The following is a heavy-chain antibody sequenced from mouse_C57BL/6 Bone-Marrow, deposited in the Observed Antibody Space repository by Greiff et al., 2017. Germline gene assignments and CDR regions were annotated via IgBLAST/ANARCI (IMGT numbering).Heavy chain of an antibody. D-gene: IGHD3-1*01. CDR2: FDPNGVGT. CDR1: GYTLPSSW. V-gene: IGHV1-72*01. Sequence: QVQLQQSGAELVKPGASVKLSCRASGYTLPSSWMPWGKQRPGGGFEWMGRFDPNGVGTKYNEKFKSKATLTVDKPSSTAYMQLSSLTSEDSAVYYCAQGWGYFAYWGQGTLVTVSA. J-gene: IGHJ3*01. CDR3: AQGWGYFAY.